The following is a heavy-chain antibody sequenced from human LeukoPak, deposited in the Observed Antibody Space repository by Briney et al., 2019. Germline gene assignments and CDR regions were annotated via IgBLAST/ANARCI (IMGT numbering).Heavy chain of an antibody. CDR2: IKEEGIEK. V-gene: IGHV3-7*01. Sequence: PGGPLRLSCAASGLIQSSYWMVWVRLAPGKGLEWVANIKEEGIEKLYVDSVEGRFKISRDNDKNSLYLQMNSLRVEDTAVYYCARELNYYQYMDVWGKGTTVTVSS. CDR1: GLIQSSYW. J-gene: IGHJ6*03. CDR3: ARELNYYQYMDV.